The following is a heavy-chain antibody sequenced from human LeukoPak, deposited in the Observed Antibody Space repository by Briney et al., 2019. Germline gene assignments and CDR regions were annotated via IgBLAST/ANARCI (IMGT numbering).Heavy chain of an antibody. J-gene: IGHJ6*03. CDR1: GFTFSSYG. D-gene: IGHD5-18*01. V-gene: IGHV3-30*02. CDR2: IRYDGSNK. CDR3: AKDQKRGYSYGYLFYYYYMDV. Sequence: GGSLRLSCAASGFTFSSYGMHWVRQAPGKGLEWVAFIRYDGSNKYYADSVKGRFTISRDNSKNTLDLKMNSLRAEDTAVYYCAKDQKRGYSYGYLFYYYYMDVWGKGTTVTISS.